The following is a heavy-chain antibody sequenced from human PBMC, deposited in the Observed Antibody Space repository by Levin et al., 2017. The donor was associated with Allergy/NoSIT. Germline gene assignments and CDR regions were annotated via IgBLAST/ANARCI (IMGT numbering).Heavy chain of an antibody. J-gene: IGHJ4*02. Sequence: GESLKISCKASGYTFSNYAIHWLRQAPGQGIEWMGWINVANGNTQYSKKFQGRVTVTRDTSASIVYMDLSRLRSEDTAVYYWARDRSLSVGVVVIPAAFDYWGQGTLVTVSS. CDR3: ARDRSLSVGVVVIPAAFDY. CDR1: GYTFSNYA. CDR2: INVANGNT. V-gene: IGHV1-3*01. D-gene: IGHD2-2*01.